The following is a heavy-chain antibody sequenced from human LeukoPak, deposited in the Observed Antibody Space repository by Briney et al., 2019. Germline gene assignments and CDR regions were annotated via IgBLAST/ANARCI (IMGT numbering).Heavy chain of an antibody. CDR2: INHSGST. J-gene: IGHJ6*02. CDR1: GGAFSGHY. D-gene: IGHD2-15*01. CDR3: ARSGDVSAVVAATPAPNYNYYGMDV. V-gene: IGHV4-34*01. Sequence: TSETLSLTCAVYGGAFSGHYWNWIRQSPGKGLEWIGEINHSGSTNYNPSLKSRVTISVDTSKNQISLKLSSVTAADTAVYYCARSGDVSAVVAATPAPNYNYYGMDVWGQGTTVTVSS.